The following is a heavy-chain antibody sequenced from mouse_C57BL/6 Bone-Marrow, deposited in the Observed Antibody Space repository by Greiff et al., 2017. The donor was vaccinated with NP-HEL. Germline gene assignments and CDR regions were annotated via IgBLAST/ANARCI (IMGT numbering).Heavy chain of an antibody. Sequence: QVHVKQSGAELVRPGTSVKMSCKASGYTFTNYWIGWAKQRPGHGLEWIGDIYPGGGYTNYNEKFKGKATLTADKSSSTAYMQFSRLTSEDSAIYYCARIYYGNSLDYWGQGTTLTVSS. CDR1: GYTFTNYW. J-gene: IGHJ2*01. CDR3: ARIYYGNSLDY. CDR2: IYPGGGYT. D-gene: IGHD2-1*01. V-gene: IGHV1-63*01.